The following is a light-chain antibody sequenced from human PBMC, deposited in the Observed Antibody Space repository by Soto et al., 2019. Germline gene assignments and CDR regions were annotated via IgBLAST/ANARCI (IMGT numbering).Light chain of an antibody. J-gene: IGKJ3*01. CDR2: GAS. V-gene: IGKV3-20*01. CDR1: QSVSSSY. CDR3: QQYGRSPFT. Sequence: EIVLTQSPGTLSLSPGERATLSCRASQSVSSSYLAWYQQKPGQAPRPLIYGASSRATGIPGRFSGSGSGTDFNLTISRLEPEDFAVYYCQQYGRSPFTFGPGTKVDIK.